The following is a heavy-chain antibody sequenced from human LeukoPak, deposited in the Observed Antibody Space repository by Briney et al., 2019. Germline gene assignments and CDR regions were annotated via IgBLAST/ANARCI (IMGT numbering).Heavy chain of an antibody. J-gene: IGHJ4*02. D-gene: IGHD4-17*01. V-gene: IGHV4-38-2*02. CDR3: ARGRNDYGYYFDY. Sequence: SETLSLTCTVSGYSVSGGYYWGWIRQPPGKGLEWIGSMYHSGDTYYNPSLKSRVTISVDTSKNQLSLKLSSVTAADTAVYYCARGRNDYGYYFDYWGQGTLVTVSS. CDR2: MYHSGDT. CDR1: GYSVSGGYY.